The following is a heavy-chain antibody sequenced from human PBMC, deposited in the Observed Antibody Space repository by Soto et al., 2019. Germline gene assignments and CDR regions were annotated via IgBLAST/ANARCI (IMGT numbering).Heavy chain of an antibody. CDR3: ARDLPSDDGGGYFDY. Sequence: QVQLVQSGAEVKKPGASVKVSCKASGYTFTSYYMHWVRQAPGQGLEWMGIINPSGGSTSYAQKFQGRVTMTRDTSTSTVYMELSSLRSEDTAVYYCARDLPSDDGGGYFDYWGQGTLVTVSS. CDR1: GYTFTSYY. V-gene: IGHV1-46*01. CDR2: INPSGGST. J-gene: IGHJ4*02. D-gene: IGHD1-1*01.